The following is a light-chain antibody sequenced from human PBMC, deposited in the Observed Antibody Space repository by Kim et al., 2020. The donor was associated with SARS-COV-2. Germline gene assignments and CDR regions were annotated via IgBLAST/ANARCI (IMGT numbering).Light chain of an antibody. CDR1: QSISIS. CDR3: QQSYSTRLT. V-gene: IGKV1-39*01. CDR2: GAS. Sequence: DIQMTPSPSSLSASVGDRVTITCRASQSISISLNWYQQKPGKAPKVLISGASTLQSGVPSRFSGSGSGTDFTLTISSLQPEDFATYYCQQSYSTRLTFGGGTKVDIK. J-gene: IGKJ4*01.